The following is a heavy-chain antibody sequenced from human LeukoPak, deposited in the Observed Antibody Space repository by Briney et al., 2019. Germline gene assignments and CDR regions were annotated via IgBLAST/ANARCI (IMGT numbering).Heavy chain of an antibody. CDR2: ISGSGTST. V-gene: IGHV3-23*01. CDR3: AKDLYYGSGSKFDD. Sequence: GGSLRLSCAASGFNFSTYAMGWVRQAPGKGLEWVSFISGSGTSTYYADSVKGRFTISRDNSKNTLSLQMNSLRVEDTAVYYCAKDLYYGSGSKFDDWGQGTLVTVSS. CDR1: GFNFSTYA. D-gene: IGHD3-10*01. J-gene: IGHJ4*02.